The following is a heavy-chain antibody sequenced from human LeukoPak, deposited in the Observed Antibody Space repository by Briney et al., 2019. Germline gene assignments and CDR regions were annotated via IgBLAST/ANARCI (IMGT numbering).Heavy chain of an antibody. CDR3: ARDPSFLGYSYGYGY. J-gene: IGHJ4*02. CDR2: IGYDGRNK. CDR1: GFTFSSYG. V-gene: IGHV3-30*02. Sequence: TGGSLRLSCAASGFTFSSYGIHWVRQAPGKGLEWVTFIGYDGRNKYYADSVKGRFTISRDNSKNTLYLQMNSLRAEDTAVYYCARDPSFLGYSYGYGYWGQGTLVTVSP. D-gene: IGHD5-18*01.